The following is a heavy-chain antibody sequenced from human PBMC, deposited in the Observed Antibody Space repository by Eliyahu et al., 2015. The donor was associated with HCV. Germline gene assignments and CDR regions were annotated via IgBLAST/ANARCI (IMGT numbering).Heavy chain of an antibody. D-gene: IGHD6-13*01. Sequence: EVKKPGSSVKVSCKASGGTFSSYAISWVRQAPGQGLEWMGGIIPIFGTANYAQKFQGRVTITADESTSTAYMELSSLRSEDTAVYYCARDGRRGYSSSLSYYYYYGMDVWGQGTTVTVSS. CDR1: GGTFSSYA. CDR3: ARDGRRGYSSSLSYYYYYGMDV. J-gene: IGHJ6*02. CDR2: IIPIFGTA. V-gene: IGHV1-69*01.